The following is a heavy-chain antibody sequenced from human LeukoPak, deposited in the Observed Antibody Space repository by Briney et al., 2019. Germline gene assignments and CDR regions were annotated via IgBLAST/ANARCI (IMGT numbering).Heavy chain of an antibody. D-gene: IGHD1-26*01. CDR3: AKSAKLVGGTTMPY. CDR1: GFTFNNYA. J-gene: IGHJ4*02. Sequence: PGGSLRLSCIASGFTFNNYAMTWVRQAPGKGLDWVSTISGSGGTTYYADSVKGRFTFSRDNSKNTLYLQMNGLRAEDTAVYYCAKSAKLVGGTTMPYWGQGTLVTVSS. CDR2: ISGSGGTT. V-gene: IGHV3-23*01.